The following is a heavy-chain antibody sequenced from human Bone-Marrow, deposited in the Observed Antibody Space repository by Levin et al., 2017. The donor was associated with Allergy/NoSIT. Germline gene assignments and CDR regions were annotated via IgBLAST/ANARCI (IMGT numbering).Heavy chain of an antibody. CDR2: IYETGST. J-gene: IGHJ6*03. CDR1: GYSISSDYY. Sequence: PSETLSLTCAVSGYSISSDYYWSWIRQPPGKGLEWIGNIYETGSTKYNPSLKSRVTISVDTSKNQFSLQLNSVTAADTAVYFCAREYYMDVWGKGTTVTVSS. CDR3: AREYYMDV. V-gene: IGHV4-38-2*02.